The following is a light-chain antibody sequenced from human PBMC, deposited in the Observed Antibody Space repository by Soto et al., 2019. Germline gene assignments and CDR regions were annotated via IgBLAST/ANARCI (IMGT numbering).Light chain of an antibody. CDR1: SSDVGSYNL. V-gene: IGLV2-23*02. Sequence: QSALTQPASVSGSPGQSITISCTGTSSDVGSYNLVSWYQRHPGKAPKLMIYEVSKRPSGVSNRFSGSKSGNTASLTISGLQAEDEADYYCCSYACSSTSYNYVFGTGTKLTVL. CDR2: EVS. CDR3: CSYACSSTSYNYV. J-gene: IGLJ1*01.